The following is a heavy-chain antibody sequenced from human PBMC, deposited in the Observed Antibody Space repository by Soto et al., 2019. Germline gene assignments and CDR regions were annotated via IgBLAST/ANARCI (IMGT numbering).Heavy chain of an antibody. D-gene: IGHD7-27*01. J-gene: IGHJ4*02. V-gene: IGHV4-30-4*01. CDR2: IYNGGTT. CDR3: TRGSSGDNVGY. Sequence: QVHLQESGPGLVKPSQTLSLTCTVSGGSISAVNYFWSCIRQSPDKGLEWIGHIYNGGTTYYNPSLRSRVAISVATSKNHFSLNVNAVSPADTAVYYCTRGSSGDNVGYWGQGTLVTVSS. CDR1: GGSISAVNYF.